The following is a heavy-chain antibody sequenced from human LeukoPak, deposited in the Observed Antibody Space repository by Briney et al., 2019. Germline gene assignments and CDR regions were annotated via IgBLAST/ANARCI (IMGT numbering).Heavy chain of an antibody. CDR1: GGSISSCGYY. V-gene: IGHV4-31*03. Sequence: PSQTLSLTCTVSGGSISSCGYYWSWIRQHPGKGLKWIGYIYYSGSTYYNPSLKSRVTISVDTSKNQFSLKLSSVTAADTAVYYCARDMGYGDYVHGHNWFDPWGQGTLVTVSS. J-gene: IGHJ5*02. CDR3: ARDMGYGDYVHGHNWFDP. D-gene: IGHD4-17*01. CDR2: IYYSGST.